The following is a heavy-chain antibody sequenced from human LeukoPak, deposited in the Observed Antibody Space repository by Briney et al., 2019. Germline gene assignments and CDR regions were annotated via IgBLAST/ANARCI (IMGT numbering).Heavy chain of an antibody. J-gene: IGHJ4*02. CDR2: IYYSGST. CDR3: ARRSGSGWYGTYLVVELVGPIDY. CDR1: GGSISSSSYY. D-gene: IGHD6-19*01. Sequence: PSETLSLTCTVSGGSISSSSYYWGWIRQPPGKGLEWIGSIYYSGSTYYNPSLKSRVTISVDTSKNQFSLKLSSVTAADTAVYYCARRSGSGWYGTYLVVELVGPIDYWGQGTLVTVSS. V-gene: IGHV4-39*07.